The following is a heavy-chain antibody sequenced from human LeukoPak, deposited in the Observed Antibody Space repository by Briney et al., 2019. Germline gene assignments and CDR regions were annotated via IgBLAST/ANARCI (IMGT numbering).Heavy chain of an antibody. CDR3: VRDGGVSGYDLLDY. J-gene: IGHJ4*02. V-gene: IGHV3-7*01. CDR2: INQDGSKE. D-gene: IGHD5-12*01. Sequence: GGSLRLSCAASGFTFSNYWMNWVRQAPGKGLEWVAHINQDGSKEYYMDSVEARFAISRDNAKNSLSLQMNSLRAEDTAVYYCVRDGGVSGYDLLDYWGQGTLVTVSS. CDR1: GFTFSNYW.